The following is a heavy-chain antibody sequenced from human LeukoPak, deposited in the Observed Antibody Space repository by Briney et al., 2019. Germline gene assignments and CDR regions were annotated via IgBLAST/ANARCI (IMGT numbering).Heavy chain of an antibody. Sequence: GGSLRLSCAASGFTFSGSAMHWVRQASGKGLEWVGRIRSKANSYATAYAASVKGRFTISRDDSKNTAYLQMNSLKTEDTAVYYCTSTPIGFGELTTIDYWGQGTLVTVSS. CDR2: IRSKANSYAT. CDR3: TSTPIGFGELTTIDY. CDR1: GFTFSGSA. V-gene: IGHV3-73*01. D-gene: IGHD3-10*01. J-gene: IGHJ4*02.